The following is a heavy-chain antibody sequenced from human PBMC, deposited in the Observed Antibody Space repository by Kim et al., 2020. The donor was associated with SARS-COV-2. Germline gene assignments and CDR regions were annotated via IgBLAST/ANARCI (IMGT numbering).Heavy chain of an antibody. CDR1: GFTFSSYG. Sequence: GGSLRLSCAASGFTFSSYGMHWVRQAPGKGLEWVAVIWYDGSNKYYADSVKGRFTISRDNSKNTLYLQMNSLRAEDTAVYYCAKAGDEAWFGELFGMDVWGQGTTVTVSS. J-gene: IGHJ6*02. CDR2: IWYDGSNK. D-gene: IGHD3-10*01. V-gene: IGHV3-33*06. CDR3: AKAGDEAWFGELFGMDV.